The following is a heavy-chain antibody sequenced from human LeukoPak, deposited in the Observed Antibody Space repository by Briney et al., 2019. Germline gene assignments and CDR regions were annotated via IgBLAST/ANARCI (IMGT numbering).Heavy chain of an antibody. CDR1: GFTFSSYA. V-gene: IGHV3-23*01. D-gene: IGHD6-6*01. CDR3: AKGYSSSSGANSRFDP. J-gene: IGHJ5*02. Sequence: PGGSLRLSCAASGFTFSSYAMSWVRQAPGKGLEWVSAISGSGGSTYYADSVKGRFTISRDNSKNTLYLQMNSLRAEDTAVYYCAKGYSSSSGANSRFDPWVQGTLVSVCS. CDR2: ISGSGGST.